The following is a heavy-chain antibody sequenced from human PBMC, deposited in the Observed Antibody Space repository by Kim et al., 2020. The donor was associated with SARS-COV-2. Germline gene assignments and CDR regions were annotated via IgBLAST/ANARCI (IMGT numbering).Heavy chain of an antibody. D-gene: IGHD1-26*01. CDR2: IYAGDSDT. CDR3: ARHTGSGSYHGDFDI. J-gene: IGHJ3*02. V-gene: IGHV5-51*01. CDR1: GYTFTNYW. Sequence: GESLKISCKGSGYTFTNYWIGWVRQMSGKGLEWMGIIYAGDSDTRYSPSFQGQVTISADKSITTAYLQWSSLEASDTAIYYCARHTGSGSYHGDFDIWGQ.